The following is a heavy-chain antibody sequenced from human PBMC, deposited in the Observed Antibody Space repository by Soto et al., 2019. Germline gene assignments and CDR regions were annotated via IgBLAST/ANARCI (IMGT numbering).Heavy chain of an antibody. Sequence: SETLSLTCTVSGGSISSYYWSWIRQPPGKGLEWIGYIYYSGSTNYNPSLKSRVTISVDTSKNQFSLKLSPVTAADTAVYYCARHRCSGGSCQKKNAFDIWGQGTMVTVSS. CDR1: GGSISSYY. D-gene: IGHD2-15*01. CDR2: IYYSGST. V-gene: IGHV4-59*08. J-gene: IGHJ3*02. CDR3: ARHRCSGGSCQKKNAFDI.